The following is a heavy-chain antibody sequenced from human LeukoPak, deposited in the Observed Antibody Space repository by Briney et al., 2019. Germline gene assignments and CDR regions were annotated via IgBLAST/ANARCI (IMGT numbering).Heavy chain of an antibody. D-gene: IGHD3-9*01. Sequence: GESLKISCKGSGYSFTSYWIGWVRQMPGKGLEWMGIIYPGDSDARYSPSFQGQVTISADKSISTAYLQWSSLKASDTAMYYCARGYYDILTGNTPFDYWGQGTLVTVSS. V-gene: IGHV5-51*01. CDR1: GYSFTSYW. J-gene: IGHJ4*02. CDR3: ARGYYDILTGNTPFDY. CDR2: IYPGDSDA.